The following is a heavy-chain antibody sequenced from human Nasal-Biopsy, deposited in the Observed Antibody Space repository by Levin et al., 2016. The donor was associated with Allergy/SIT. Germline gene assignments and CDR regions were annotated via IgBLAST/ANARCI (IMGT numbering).Heavy chain of an antibody. CDR2: FSSDGFNT. V-gene: IGHV3-30*18. CDR3: AKDRVYSDYDCGFDY. Sequence: GESLKISCAVSGFNVTHGIHWVRQAPGKGLEWVAVFSSDGFNTYYADSVRGRFTLSRDRSTNTLYLQMNSLTAEDTAVYYCAKDRVYSDYDCGFDYWGQGTLVTVSS. CDR1: GFNVTHG. J-gene: IGHJ4*02. D-gene: IGHD5-12*01.